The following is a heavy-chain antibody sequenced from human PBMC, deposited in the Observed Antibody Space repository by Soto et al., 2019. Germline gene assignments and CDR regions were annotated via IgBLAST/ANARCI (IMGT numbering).Heavy chain of an antibody. CDR3: ARYPTLTDYFFHGMDV. Sequence: GASLKISCKGSGYTFTNYWIVWVRQIPGKGLEWMGIICPGDSDTRYSPSFQGQVTISADRSISTAYLQWSSLKASDTGMYYCARYPTLTDYFFHGMDVWGQGTTVTVSS. V-gene: IGHV5-51*01. J-gene: IGHJ6*02. D-gene: IGHD4-17*01. CDR2: ICPGDSDT. CDR1: GYTFTNYW.